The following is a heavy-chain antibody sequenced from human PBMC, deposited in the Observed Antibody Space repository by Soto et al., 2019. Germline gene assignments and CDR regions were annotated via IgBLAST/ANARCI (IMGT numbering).Heavy chain of an antibody. J-gene: IGHJ1*01. V-gene: IGHV5-51*01. CDR3: TRHDDGTPAH. D-gene: IGHD3-3*01. CDR1: GYNFNKYW. Sequence: GESLKISCKAPGYNFNKYWIGWVRQTPGKGLEWMGIIYPDDSDDRYSPSVQGQVTISVDKSISTAYLHWNSLQTSDTARYYCTRHDDGTPAHWGQGTLVTVSS. CDR2: IYPDDSDD.